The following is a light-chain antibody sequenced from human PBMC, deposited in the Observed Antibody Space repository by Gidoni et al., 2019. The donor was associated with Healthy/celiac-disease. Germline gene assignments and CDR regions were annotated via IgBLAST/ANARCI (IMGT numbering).Light chain of an antibody. CDR2: AAS. J-gene: IGKJ2*01. CDR3: QQSYSTPYT. CDR1: QSLSSY. Sequence: DIQMTQSPSSLSASVGDIVTITCRASQSLSSYLNWYQQKPWKAPKILIYAASSLQSGVPSTFSGSGSGTDFTRTISRLQPEDFATYYGQQSYSTPYTFGQGTKLEIK. V-gene: IGKV1-39*01.